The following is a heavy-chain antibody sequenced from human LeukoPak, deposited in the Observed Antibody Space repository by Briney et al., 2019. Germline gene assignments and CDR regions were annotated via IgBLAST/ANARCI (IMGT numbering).Heavy chain of an antibody. CDR3: ARARYCSGGSCYSDLFDP. V-gene: IGHV3-48*03. D-gene: IGHD2-15*01. CDR1: GFTFSSYE. J-gene: IGHJ5*02. Sequence: PGGSLRLPCAASGFTFSSYEMNWVRQAPGKGLEWVSYISSSGSTIYYADSVKGRFTISRDNAENSLYLQMNSLRAEDTAVYYCARARYCSGGSCYSDLFDPWGQGTPVTVSS. CDR2: ISSSGSTI.